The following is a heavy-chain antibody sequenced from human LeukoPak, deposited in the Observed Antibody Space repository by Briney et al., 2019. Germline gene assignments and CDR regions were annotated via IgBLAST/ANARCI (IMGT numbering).Heavy chain of an antibody. CDR2: ISSDSRTI. Sequence: GGSLRLSCAASGFTFSSYSMNWVRQAPGKGLEWVSYISSDSRTIYYADSVKGRFTISRDNAKNSLYLQMKSLRAEDTAVYYCARAPTSYYYFDYWGQGTLVTVSS. V-gene: IGHV3-48*01. J-gene: IGHJ4*02. CDR3: ARAPTSYYYFDY. D-gene: IGHD1-26*01. CDR1: GFTFSSYS.